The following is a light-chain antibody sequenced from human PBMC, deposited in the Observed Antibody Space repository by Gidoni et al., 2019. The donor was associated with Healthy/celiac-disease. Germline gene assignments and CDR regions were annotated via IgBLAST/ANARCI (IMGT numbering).Light chain of an antibody. J-gene: IGKJ3*01. Sequence: ATINCKSSQSVLYSSNNKNYLAWYQQKPGQPPKLLIYWASTRESGVPDRFSGSGSGTDSTLTISSLQAEDVAVYYCQQYYSTPLTFGPGTKVDIK. V-gene: IGKV4-1*01. CDR3: QQYYSTPLT. CDR1: QSVLYSSNNKNY. CDR2: WAS.